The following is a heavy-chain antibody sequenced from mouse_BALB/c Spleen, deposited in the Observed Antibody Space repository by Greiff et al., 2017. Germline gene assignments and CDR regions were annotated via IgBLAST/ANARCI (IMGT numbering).Heavy chain of an antibody. J-gene: IGHJ4*01. CDR3: IYYYGSRYYYAMDY. CDR1: GFNIKDYY. CDR2: IDPENGDT. D-gene: IGHD1-1*01. V-gene: IGHV14-4*02. Sequence: VQLQQSGAELVRSGASVKLSCTASGFNIKDYYMHWVKQRPEQGLEWIGWIDPENGDTEYAPKFQGKATMTADTSSNTAYLQLSSLTSEDTAVYYCIYYYGSRYYYAMDYWGQGTSVTVSS.